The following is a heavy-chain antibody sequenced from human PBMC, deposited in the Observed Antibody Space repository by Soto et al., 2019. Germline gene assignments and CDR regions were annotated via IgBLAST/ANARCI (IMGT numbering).Heavy chain of an antibody. V-gene: IGHV5-51*01. J-gene: IGHJ6*03. D-gene: IGHD5-18*01. CDR2: IYPGDSDT. Sequence: PGESLKISCKGSGYSFTSYWIGWVRQMPGKGLEWMGIIYPGDSDTRYSPSFQGQVTISADKSISTAYLQWSSLKASDTAMYYCARHWGVQLFRTYYYMDVRGKGTTVTVSS. CDR1: GYSFTSYW. CDR3: ARHWGVQLFRTYYYMDV.